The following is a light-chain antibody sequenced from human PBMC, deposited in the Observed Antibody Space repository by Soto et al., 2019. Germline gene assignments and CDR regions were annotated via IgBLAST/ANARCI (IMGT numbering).Light chain of an antibody. CDR3: QQRSNWPPIT. Sequence: EIVMTQSPATLSVSPGERAALSFRASQSVSSSYLAWHQQKPGQAPRLLIYDASNRATGIPARFSGSGSGTDFTLTISSLEPEDFAVYYCQQRSNWPPITFGQGTRREIK. J-gene: IGKJ5*01. V-gene: IGKV3-11*01. CDR2: DAS. CDR1: QSVSSSY.